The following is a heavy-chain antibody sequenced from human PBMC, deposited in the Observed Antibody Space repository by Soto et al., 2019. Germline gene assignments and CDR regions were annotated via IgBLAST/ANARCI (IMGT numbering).Heavy chain of an antibody. CDR2: VYYTGST. D-gene: IGHD6-19*01. CDR1: GGSISGSY. J-gene: IGHJ4*02. CDR3: ARSVAVPGAHIDY. Sequence: SETLSLTCSVSGGSISGSYWSWIRQSPGKGLEWLGYVYYTGSTNYSPSLRSRVSISVDTSKNEFSLRLSSVTAADTAVYFCARSVAVPGAHIDYWGQGTQVTVTS. V-gene: IGHV4-59*01.